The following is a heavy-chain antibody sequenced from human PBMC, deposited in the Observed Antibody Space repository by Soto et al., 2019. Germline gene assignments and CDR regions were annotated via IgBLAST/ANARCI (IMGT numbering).Heavy chain of an antibody. CDR3: ARGHYRYYDSSGYYDYYYGMDV. V-gene: IGHV4-59*01. CDR1: GGSISSYY. Sequence: SETLSLTCTVSGGSISSYYWSWIRQPPGKGLEWIGYIYYSGSTNYNPSLKSRVTISVDTSKNQFSLKLSSVTAADTAVYYCARGHYRYYDSSGYYDYYYGMDVWGQGTTVTVSS. CDR2: IYYSGST. D-gene: IGHD3-22*01. J-gene: IGHJ6*02.